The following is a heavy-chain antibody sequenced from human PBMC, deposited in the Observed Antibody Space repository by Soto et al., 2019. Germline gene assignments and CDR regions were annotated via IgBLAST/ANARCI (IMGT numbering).Heavy chain of an antibody. J-gene: IGHJ4*02. D-gene: IGHD7-27*01. Sequence: QIQLVQSGAEVKKPGASVKVSCRASGYTFSSYGITWVRQAPGQGLEWMGWITADNGDTKFAQKLQDRVSMTTDTSTNTAYMELRDLRSDDTALYYCAGRTLGSAIGIGDYWGQGTLVTVSS. CDR3: AGRTLGSAIGIGDY. V-gene: IGHV1-18*01. CDR1: GYTFSSYG. CDR2: ITADNGDT.